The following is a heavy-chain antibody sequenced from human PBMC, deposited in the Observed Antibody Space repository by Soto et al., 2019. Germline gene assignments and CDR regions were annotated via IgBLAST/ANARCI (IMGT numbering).Heavy chain of an antibody. CDR2: INPNSGGT. CDR1: GYTFTGYY. V-gene: IGHV1-2*04. CDR3: ARGYCSGGSCYSFGDY. Sequence: QVQLVQSGAEVKKPGASVKVSCKASGYTFTGYYMHWVRQAPGQGLEWMGWINPNSGGTNYAQKFQGWVTMTRDTSISTAYMELSRLRSDDTAGYYCARGYCSGGSCYSFGDYWGQGTLVTVSS. J-gene: IGHJ4*02. D-gene: IGHD2-15*01.